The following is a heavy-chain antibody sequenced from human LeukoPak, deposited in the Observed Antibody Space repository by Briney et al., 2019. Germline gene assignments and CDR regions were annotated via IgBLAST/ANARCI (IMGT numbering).Heavy chain of an antibody. CDR3: ARAGGSSIYDNFYSDH. J-gene: IGHJ4*02. CDR2: INDNGNTK. V-gene: IGHV3-48*03. Sequence: GGSLRLSCAASGFIFRSYEMNWVRQAPGKGLEWVSYINDNGNTKYYADSVKGRFTLSRDNGKNSLFLQMNSLRVEDTAVYYCARAGGSSIYDNFYSDHWGQGTLVTVS. CDR1: GFIFRSYE. D-gene: IGHD3-3*02.